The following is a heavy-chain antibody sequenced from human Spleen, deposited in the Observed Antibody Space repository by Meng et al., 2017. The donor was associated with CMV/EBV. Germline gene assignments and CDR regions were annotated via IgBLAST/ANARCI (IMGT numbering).Heavy chain of an antibody. CDR3: AVSSWSYYFDY. Sequence: ASVKVSCKASGYTFTGYYMHWVRQAPGQGLEWMGIINPSGGSTSYAQKFQGRVTMTRDTSTSTVYMELSSLRSEDTAVYYCAVSSWSYYFDYWGQGTLVTVSS. CDR1: GYTFTGYY. V-gene: IGHV1-46*01. D-gene: IGHD6-13*01. J-gene: IGHJ4*02. CDR2: INPSGGST.